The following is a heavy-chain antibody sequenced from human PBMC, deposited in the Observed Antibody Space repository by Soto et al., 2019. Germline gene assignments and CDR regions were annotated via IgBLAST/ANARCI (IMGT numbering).Heavy chain of an antibody. J-gene: IGHJ6*03. D-gene: IGHD5-12*01. V-gene: IGHV4-34*01. Sequence: SETLSLTCAVYGGSFSGYYWSWIRQPPGKGLEWIGEINHSGSTNYNPSLKSRVTISVDTSKNQFSLKLSSVTAADTAVYYCARGGRGYSGYDYRPGGRLYYYYYMDVWGKGTTVTVSS. CDR1: GGSFSGYY. CDR2: INHSGST. CDR3: ARGGRGYSGYDYRPGGRLYYYYYMDV.